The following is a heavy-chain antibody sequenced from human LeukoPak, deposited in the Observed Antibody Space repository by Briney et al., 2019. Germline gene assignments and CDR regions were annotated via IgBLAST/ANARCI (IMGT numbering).Heavy chain of an antibody. J-gene: IGHJ4*02. Sequence: PGGSLRLSCISSGFTFGDHAMSWVRQAPGKGLEWVSFIYSDNTHYSDSVKGRFTISRDNSKNTLYLQMNSLRAEDTAVYYCARRAGAYSHPYDYWGQGTLVTVSS. CDR1: GFTFGDHA. CDR3: ARRAGAYSHPYDY. V-gene: IGHV3-53*01. CDR2: IYSDNT. D-gene: IGHD4/OR15-4a*01.